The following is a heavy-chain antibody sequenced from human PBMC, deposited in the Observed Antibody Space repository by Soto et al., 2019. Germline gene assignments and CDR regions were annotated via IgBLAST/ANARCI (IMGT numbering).Heavy chain of an antibody. Sequence: EVQLLESGGGLVQPGGSLRLSCAASGFTFSSYAMSWVRQAPGKGLEWVSAISGRGGSTYYADSVKGRFTISRDNSKNTLYLQMNGLRAEDTAVYYCAKGYGSGSYYQPFDYWGQGTLVTVSS. CDR1: GFTFSSYA. V-gene: IGHV3-23*01. J-gene: IGHJ4*02. CDR3: AKGYGSGSYYQPFDY. CDR2: ISGRGGST. D-gene: IGHD3-10*01.